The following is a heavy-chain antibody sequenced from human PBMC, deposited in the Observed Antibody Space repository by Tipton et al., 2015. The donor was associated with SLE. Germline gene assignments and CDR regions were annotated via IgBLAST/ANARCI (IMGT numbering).Heavy chain of an antibody. Sequence: TLSLTCTVSGGSISSGGYYWSWIRQHPGKGLEWIGYIYYSGSTNYNPSLKSRVTISVDTSKNQFSLKLSSVTAADTAVYYCARGGGVALDFDYWGQGTLVTVSS. CDR2: IYYSGST. D-gene: IGHD2-15*01. J-gene: IGHJ4*02. CDR1: GGSISSGGYY. CDR3: ARGGGVALDFDY. V-gene: IGHV4-61*08.